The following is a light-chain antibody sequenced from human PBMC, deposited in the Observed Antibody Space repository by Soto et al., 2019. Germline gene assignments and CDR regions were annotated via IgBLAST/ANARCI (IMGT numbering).Light chain of an antibody. CDR3: EQRSNMPF. CDR1: QSVSSY. CDR2: DAS. J-gene: IGKJ3*01. V-gene: IGKV3-11*01. Sequence: EIVLTQSPATLSLSPGERATLSCRASQSVSSYLAWYQQKPGQAPRLLLYDASNRATGIPARFSVSGSRTDITLTIISPKTEDFAVYFCEQRSNMPFFGSWTKVDIK.